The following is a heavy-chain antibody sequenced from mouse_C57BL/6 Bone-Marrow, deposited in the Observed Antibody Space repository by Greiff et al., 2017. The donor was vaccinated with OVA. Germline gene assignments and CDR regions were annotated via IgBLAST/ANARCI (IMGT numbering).Heavy chain of an antibody. CDR1: GYTFTDYY. D-gene: IGHD2-5*01. CDR3: ARGNSYYSNFYAMDY. V-gene: IGHV1-19*01. Sequence: EVQLQQSGPVLVKPGASVKMSCKASGYTFTDYYMNWVKQSHGKSLEWIGVINPYNGGTSYNQKFKGKATLTVDKSSSTAYMELNSLTSEDSAVYYCARGNSYYSNFYAMDYWGQGTSVTVSS. J-gene: IGHJ4*01. CDR2: INPYNGGT.